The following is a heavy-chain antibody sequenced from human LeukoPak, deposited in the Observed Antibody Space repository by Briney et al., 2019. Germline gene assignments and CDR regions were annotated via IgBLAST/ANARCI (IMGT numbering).Heavy chain of an antibody. J-gene: IGHJ3*02. Sequence: SQTLSLTCTVSGGSISSGGYYWSWIRQPPGKGLEWIGYIYYSGSTNYNPSLKSRVTISVDTSKNQFSLKLSSVTAADTAVYYCARMISSGWRRGDAFDIWGQGTMVTVSS. CDR3: ARMISSGWRRGDAFDI. CDR2: IYYSGST. CDR1: GGSISSGGYY. V-gene: IGHV4-61*08. D-gene: IGHD6-19*01.